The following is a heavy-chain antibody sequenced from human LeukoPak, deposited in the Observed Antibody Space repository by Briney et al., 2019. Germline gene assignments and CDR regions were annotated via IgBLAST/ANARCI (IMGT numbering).Heavy chain of an antibody. J-gene: IGHJ4*02. D-gene: IGHD3-10*01. CDR1: GGTFSSYA. Sequence: LVKVSCKASGGTFSSYAISWVRQAPGQGLEWMGGIIPIFGTANYAQKFQGRVTITADKSTSTAYMELSSLRSEDTAVYYCAREGGHGGYLDYWGQGTLVTVSS. V-gene: IGHV1-69*06. CDR3: AREGGHGGYLDY. CDR2: IIPIFGTA.